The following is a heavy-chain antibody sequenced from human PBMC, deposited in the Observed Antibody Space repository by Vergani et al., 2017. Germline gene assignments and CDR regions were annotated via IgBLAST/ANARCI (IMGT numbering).Heavy chain of an antibody. J-gene: IGHJ4*02. CDR1: GFTFFSYG. V-gene: IGHV3-30*02. CDR2: IQYSGNRQ. CDR3: AKQREFSSGWELDY. Sequence: QVQLLESGGGVVRPGGSLRLSCAASGFTFFSYGMHLVRQAPGKGLEWVAFIQYSGNRQVYADSVKGRFTISRDNPNNTLYLHLSSLRTEDTAMYYCAKQREFSSGWELDYWGQGTLVSVSS. D-gene: IGHD6-19*01.